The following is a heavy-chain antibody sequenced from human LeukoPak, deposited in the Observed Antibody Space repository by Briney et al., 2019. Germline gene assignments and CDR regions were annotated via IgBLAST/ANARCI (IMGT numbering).Heavy chain of an antibody. D-gene: IGHD2-2*01. J-gene: IGHJ5*02. CDR1: GTTFTTYG. CDR3: ARVPPIVVGLAAKLGDCTLFDP. Sequence: ASVKVSCKASGTTFTTYGISWVRHAPGQGLEWRGWLRANHGNTNYAQKLQGSVTMTTDASTSTAYLDQRSLSSDDTAVYYCARVPPIVVGLAAKLGDCTLFDPGGEGRLVSVSS. V-gene: IGHV1-18*01. CDR2: LRANHGNT.